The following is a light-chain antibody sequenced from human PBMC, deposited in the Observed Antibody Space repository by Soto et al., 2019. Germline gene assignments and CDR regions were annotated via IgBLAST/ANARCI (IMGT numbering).Light chain of an antibody. Sequence: DIQMTQSPSTLSASVGDRVTITCRASQSISSWLAWYQQKPGKAPKLLSYKASSLESGVPSRFSGSGSGTEFNLTISSLQPDDFATYYCQQYNSYWTFGQGTKVEIK. CDR2: KAS. CDR1: QSISSW. CDR3: QQYNSYWT. V-gene: IGKV1-5*03. J-gene: IGKJ1*01.